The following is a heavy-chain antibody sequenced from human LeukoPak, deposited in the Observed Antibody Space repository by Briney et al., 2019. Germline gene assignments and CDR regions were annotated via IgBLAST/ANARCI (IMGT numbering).Heavy chain of an antibody. Sequence: ASVKVSCKASGGTFSSYAISWVRQAPGQGLEWMGGIIPIFGTANYAQKFQGRVTITADKSASTAYMELSSLRSEDTAVYYCARDRGGYSKDNWFDPWGQGTLVTVSS. CDR3: ARDRGGYSKDNWFDP. V-gene: IGHV1-69*06. D-gene: IGHD4-11*01. CDR1: GGTFSSYA. J-gene: IGHJ5*02. CDR2: IIPIFGTA.